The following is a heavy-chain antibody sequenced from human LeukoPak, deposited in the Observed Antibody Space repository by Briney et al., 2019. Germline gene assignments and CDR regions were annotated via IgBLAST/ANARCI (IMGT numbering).Heavy chain of an antibody. V-gene: IGHV4-59*01. CDR1: SGSISSYY. CDR2: TFYSGST. J-gene: IGHJ3*02. D-gene: IGHD6-19*01. Sequence: SETLSLTCTVSSGSISSYYWSWIRQPPGKGLEWIGYTFYSGSTNYNPSLKSRVTISVDASRNQFSLKLSSVTAADTAVYYCARVQYSSGWDAFDIWGQGTMVTVSS. CDR3: ARVQYSSGWDAFDI.